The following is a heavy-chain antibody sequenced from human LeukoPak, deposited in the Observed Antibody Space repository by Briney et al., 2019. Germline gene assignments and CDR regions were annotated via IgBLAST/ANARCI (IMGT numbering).Heavy chain of an antibody. V-gene: IGHV4-30-2*01. J-gene: IGHJ4*02. CDR3: AGHVSAAAGGR. CDR1: GGSISSGGYY. D-gene: IGHD6-13*01. Sequence: SETLSLTCTVSGGSISSGGYYWSWIRQPPGKGLEWIGYIYQSGSTYYNPSLKSRVTISLDTSKNQFSLKLNSMTAADTAVYYCAGHVSAAAGGRWGQGTLVTVSS. CDR2: IYQSGST.